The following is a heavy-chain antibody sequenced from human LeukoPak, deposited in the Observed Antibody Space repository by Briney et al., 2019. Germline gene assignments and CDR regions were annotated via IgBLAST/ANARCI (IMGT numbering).Heavy chain of an antibody. V-gene: IGHV3-20*04. J-gene: IGHJ4*02. D-gene: IGHD6-13*01. Sequence: GGSLRLSCAASGFTLDDYGMSWVRQAPGKGLEWVSGINWNGGSTGYADSVKGRFTISRDNAKNSLYLQMNSLRAEDTALYYCARLYVSGSWYRGYYFDYWGQGTLVTVSS. CDR2: INWNGGST. CDR1: GFTLDDYG. CDR3: ARLYVSGSWYRGYYFDY.